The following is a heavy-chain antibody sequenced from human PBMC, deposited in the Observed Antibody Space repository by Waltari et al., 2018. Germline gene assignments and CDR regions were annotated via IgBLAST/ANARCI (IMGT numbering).Heavy chain of an antibody. CDR1: GYTFTSYD. CDR2: MNPNSGNT. Sequence: QVQLVQSGAEVTKPGASVKVSCKASGYTFTSYDINWVRQATGQGLEWMGWMNPNSGNTGYAQKFQGRVTMTRNTSISTAYMELSSLRSEDTAVYYCARGPYYYGSGSYYNTLRYWGQGTLVTVSS. V-gene: IGHV1-8*01. CDR3: ARGPYYYGSGSYYNTLRY. D-gene: IGHD3-10*01. J-gene: IGHJ4*02.